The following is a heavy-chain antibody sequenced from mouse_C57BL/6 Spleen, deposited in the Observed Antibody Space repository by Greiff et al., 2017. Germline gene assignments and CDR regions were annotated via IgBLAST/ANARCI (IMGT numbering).Heavy chain of an antibody. Sequence: VQLQQPGAELVRPGTSVKLSCKASGYTFTSYWMHWVKQRPGQGLEWIGVIDPSDSYTNYNQKFKGKATLTVDTSSSTAYMQLSSLTSEDSAVYYCARPYYGNYDAWFAYWGQGTLVTVSA. CDR1: GYTFTSYW. CDR3: ARPYYGNYDAWFAY. D-gene: IGHD2-1*01. J-gene: IGHJ3*01. CDR2: IDPSDSYT. V-gene: IGHV1-59*01.